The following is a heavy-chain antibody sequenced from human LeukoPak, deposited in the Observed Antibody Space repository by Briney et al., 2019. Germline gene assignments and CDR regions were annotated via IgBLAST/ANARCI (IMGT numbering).Heavy chain of an antibody. Sequence: PSETLSLTCTVSGGSISSGSYYWSWIRQPAGKGLEWIGRIYTSGSTNYNPSLKSRVTISVDTSKNQFSLKLSSVTAADTAVYYCARGSYYDFWSGLIPMDVWGKGTTVTVSS. J-gene: IGHJ6*03. CDR2: IYTSGST. CDR3: ARGSYYDFWSGLIPMDV. CDR1: GGSISSGSYY. V-gene: IGHV4-61*02. D-gene: IGHD3-3*01.